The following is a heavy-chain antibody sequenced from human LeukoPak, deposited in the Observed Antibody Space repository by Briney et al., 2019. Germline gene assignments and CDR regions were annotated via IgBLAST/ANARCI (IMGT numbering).Heavy chain of an antibody. Sequence: ASVKVSCKASGYTFTGYYMHWVRQAPGQGLEWMGWINPNSGGTNYAQKFQGRVTMTRDTSISTAYMELSRLRSDDTAVYYCASHYYDSSGSPYYFDYWGQGTLVTVSS. CDR3: ASHYYDSSGSPYYFDY. CDR2: INPNSGGT. J-gene: IGHJ4*02. V-gene: IGHV1-2*02. CDR1: GYTFTGYY. D-gene: IGHD3-22*01.